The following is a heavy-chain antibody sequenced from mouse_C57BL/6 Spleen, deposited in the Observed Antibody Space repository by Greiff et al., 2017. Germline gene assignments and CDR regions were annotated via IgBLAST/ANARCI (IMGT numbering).Heavy chain of an antibody. J-gene: IGHJ3*01. V-gene: IGHV1-69*01. CDR2: IVPSDSYT. Sequence: QVQLQQLGAELVMPGAQVKLSCKAFGYTFTSYWMHWVKQRPGQGLEWIGEIVPSDSYTNSNQKFKGKSTLTVDKSSSTAYMQLSSLTSEDSAVYYCARGGGYYSSPAWFAYWGQGILVTVSA. CDR3: ARGGGYYSSPAWFAY. CDR1: GYTFTSYW. D-gene: IGHD2-5*01.